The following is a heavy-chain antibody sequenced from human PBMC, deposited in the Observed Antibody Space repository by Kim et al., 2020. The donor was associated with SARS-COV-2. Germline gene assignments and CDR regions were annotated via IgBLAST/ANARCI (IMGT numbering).Heavy chain of an antibody. CDR2: IIPIFGTA. V-gene: IGHV1-69*13. CDR3: ARVQRYQLWPMLGRASEFRYYYYYGMDV. D-gene: IGHD5-18*01. CDR1: GGTFSSYA. Sequence: SVKVSCKASGGTFSSYAISWVRQAPGQGLEWMGGIIPIFGTANYAQKFQGRVTITADESTSTAYMELSSLRSEDTAVYYCARVQRYQLWPMLGRASEFRYYYYYGMDVWGQGTTVTVSS. J-gene: IGHJ6*02.